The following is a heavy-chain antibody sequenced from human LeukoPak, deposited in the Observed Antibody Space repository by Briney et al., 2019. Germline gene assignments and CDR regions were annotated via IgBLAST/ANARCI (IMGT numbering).Heavy chain of an antibody. CDR3: ARKRIVVVTAPPNWYFDL. J-gene: IGHJ2*01. V-gene: IGHV4-34*01. Sequence: SETLSLTCAVYGGSFSGYYWSWIRQPPGKGLEWLGEINHSGSTNYNPSLKSRVTISVDTSKNQFSLKLSSVTAADTAVYYCARKRIVVVTAPPNWYFDLWGRGTLVTVSS. CDR2: INHSGST. CDR1: GGSFSGYY. D-gene: IGHD2-21*02.